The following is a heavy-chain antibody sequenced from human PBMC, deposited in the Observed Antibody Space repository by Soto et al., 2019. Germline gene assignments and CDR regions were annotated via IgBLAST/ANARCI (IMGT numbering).Heavy chain of an antibody. J-gene: IGHJ1*01. Sequence: GESLKISCQTSDEIFNTYWITWVRQMPGRGLEWVGRIDPSDSYTTYDPSLKGHVILSVDKSMNTAYVQWTSLRASDTAMYFCVRDFGSGHADVWGQGTLVTVSS. CDR1: DEIFNTYW. V-gene: IGHV5-10-1*01. CDR3: VRDFGSGHADV. D-gene: IGHD1-26*01. CDR2: IDPSDSYT.